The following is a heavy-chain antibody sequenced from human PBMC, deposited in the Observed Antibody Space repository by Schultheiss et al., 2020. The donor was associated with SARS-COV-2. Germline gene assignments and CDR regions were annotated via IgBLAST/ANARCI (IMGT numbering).Heavy chain of an antibody. J-gene: IGHJ4*02. Sequence: GGSLRLSCAASGFTFSSYWMHWVRQAPGKGLVWVSRINSDGSSTSYADSVKGRFTISRDNSKNTLYLQMNSLRAEDTAVYYCARDSGGYYFDYWGQGTLVTVSS. D-gene: IGHD3-22*01. CDR1: GFTFSSYW. CDR2: INSDGSST. V-gene: IGHV3-74*01. CDR3: ARDSGGYYFDY.